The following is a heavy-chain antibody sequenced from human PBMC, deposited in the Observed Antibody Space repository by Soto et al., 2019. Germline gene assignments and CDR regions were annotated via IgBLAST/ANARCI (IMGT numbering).Heavy chain of an antibody. CDR3: ARDAVPYNGRWDWFDP. CDR1: GFTFSDYA. J-gene: IGHJ5*02. Sequence: DVQLLESGGGLVQPGGSLKLYCAASGFTFSDYAMNWVRQAPGKGLEWVSAIGGVGGDTYYAASVKGRFTVSRDNSKNTLYLQMNHLRAEDTAVYYCARDAVPYNGRWDWFDPWGQGTLVTVSS. V-gene: IGHV3-23*01. D-gene: IGHD1-20*01. CDR2: IGGVGGDT.